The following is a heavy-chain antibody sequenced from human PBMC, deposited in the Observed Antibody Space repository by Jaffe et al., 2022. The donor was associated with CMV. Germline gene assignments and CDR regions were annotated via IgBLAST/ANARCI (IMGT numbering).Heavy chain of an antibody. CDR1: GFTFSDYY. D-gene: IGHD5-18*01. J-gene: IGHJ6*03. CDR3: ARGGGFSYGPGGYYSMDV. CDR2: IRSSGSSR. V-gene: IGHV3-11*04. Sequence: QVQVVETGGGLVKPGGSLRLSCVASGFTFSDYYMTWIRQAPGKGLEWISNIRSSGSSRDYADSVKGRFTISRDNAKNSLFLEMTSLSAEDTAVYYCARGGGFSYGPGGYYSMDVWGNGTTVTVSS.